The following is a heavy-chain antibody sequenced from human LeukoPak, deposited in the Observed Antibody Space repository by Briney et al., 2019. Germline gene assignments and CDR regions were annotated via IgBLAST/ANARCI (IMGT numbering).Heavy chain of an antibody. CDR3: ARLFDYYGMDV. D-gene: IGHD3-3*01. CDR2: MNPNSGNT. Sequence: ASVKVSCKASGYTFTSYDTNWVRQATGQGLEWMGWMNPNSGNTGYAQKFQGRVTMTRNTSISTAYMELSSLRSEDTAVYYCARLFDYYGMDVWGQGTTVTVSS. V-gene: IGHV1-8*01. J-gene: IGHJ6*02. CDR1: GYTFTSYD.